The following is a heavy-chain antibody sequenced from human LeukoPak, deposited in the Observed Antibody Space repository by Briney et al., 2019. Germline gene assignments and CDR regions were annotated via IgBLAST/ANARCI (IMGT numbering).Heavy chain of an antibody. Sequence: GGSLRLSCAASGFTVSSNCMSWVRQAPGKGLEWVSVIYSGGSTYYADSVKGRFTISRDNSKNTLYLQMNSLRAEDTAVYYCARPVGVTTVTPFYGMDVWGQGTTVTVSS. CDR3: ARPVGVTTVTPFYGMDV. J-gene: IGHJ6*02. CDR1: GFTVSSNC. CDR2: IYSGGST. D-gene: IGHD4-17*01. V-gene: IGHV3-53*01.